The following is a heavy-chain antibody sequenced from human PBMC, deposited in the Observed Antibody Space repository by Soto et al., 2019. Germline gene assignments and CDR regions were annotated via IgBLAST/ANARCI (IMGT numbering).Heavy chain of an antibody. J-gene: IGHJ3*02. CDR2: ISSNGGST. V-gene: IGHV3-64*01. CDR3: ARALHDFWSGYSKTDAFDI. D-gene: IGHD3-3*01. CDR1: GFTFSSYA. Sequence: EVQLVESGGGLVQPGGSLRLSCAASGFTFSSYAMHWVRQAPGKGLEYVSAISSNGGSTYYANSVKGRFTISRDHYKNTLYLQMGSLRGEDMAVYYCARALHDFWSGYSKTDAFDIWGQGTMVTVSS.